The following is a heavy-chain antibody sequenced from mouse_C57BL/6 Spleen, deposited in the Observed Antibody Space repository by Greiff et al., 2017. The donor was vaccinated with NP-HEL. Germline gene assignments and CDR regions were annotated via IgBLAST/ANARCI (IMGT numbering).Heavy chain of an antibody. D-gene: IGHD2-4*01. CDR1: GFSFNTYA. CDR3: VSSYYDYDGAWFAY. CDR2: IRSKSNNYAT. V-gene: IGHV10-1*01. Sequence: EVKLVESGGGLVQPKGSLKLSCAASGFSFNTYAMNWVRQAPGKGLEWVARIRSKSNNYATYYADSVKDRFTISRDDSESMLYLQMNNLKTEDTAMYYCVSSYYDYDGAWFAYWGQGTLVTVSA. J-gene: IGHJ3*01.